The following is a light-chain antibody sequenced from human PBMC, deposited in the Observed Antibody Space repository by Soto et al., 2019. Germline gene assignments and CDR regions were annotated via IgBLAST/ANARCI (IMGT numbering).Light chain of an antibody. CDR1: QSVSSW. V-gene: IGKV1-5*03. Sequence: DIQMTQSPSTLSASVGDRVTITCRASQSVSSWLAWFQQKPGKAPKLLIYKASNLQSGVSSRFSGGGSGTEFTLTISRLEPEDLAVYYCQQYGSSPETFGQGTKVDIK. CDR3: QQYGSSPET. J-gene: IGKJ1*01. CDR2: KAS.